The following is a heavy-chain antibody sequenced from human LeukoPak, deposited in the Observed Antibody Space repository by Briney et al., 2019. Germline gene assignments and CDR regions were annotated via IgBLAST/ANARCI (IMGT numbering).Heavy chain of an antibody. J-gene: IGHJ4*02. CDR2: IKRKADGGTP. V-gene: IGHV3-15*07. D-gene: IGHD6-19*01. Sequence: GGSLRLSCAASGFTFSNAWMNWVRQAPGKGLEWVGRIKRKADGGTPDYAAPLKGRFTISRDDSKNTLYLQMNSLSTEDTAVYYCISYINGWPPAADFWGQGTLVTVSS. CDR1: GFTFSNAW. CDR3: ISYINGWPPAADF.